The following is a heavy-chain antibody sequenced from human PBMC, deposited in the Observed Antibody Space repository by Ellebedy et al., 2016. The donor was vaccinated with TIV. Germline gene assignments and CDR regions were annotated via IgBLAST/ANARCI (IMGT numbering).Heavy chain of an antibody. D-gene: IGHD5-18*01. CDR3: ARAGGSTGYPLDY. V-gene: IGHV1-18*01. CDR2: ISAYNGHR. J-gene: IGHJ4*02. CDR1: GYMFSGHG. Sequence: AASVKVSCKASGYMFSGHGFNWVRQAPGQGLEWLGWISAYNGHRLYAQSLQGRVTMTTDTSTSTAYMELRSLRSDDTAKYYCARAGGSTGYPLDYWGQGTLVTVSS.